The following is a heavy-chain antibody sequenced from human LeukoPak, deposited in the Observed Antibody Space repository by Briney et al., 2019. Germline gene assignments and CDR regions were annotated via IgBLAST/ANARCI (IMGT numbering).Heavy chain of an antibody. J-gene: IGHJ4*02. D-gene: IGHD3-22*01. CDR1: GYTFNSYG. CDR3: ARDYYDSSGHSLPGDY. V-gene: IGHV1-18*01. CDR2: ISAYNGNT. Sequence: ASVKVSCKASGYTFNSYGISWVRQAPGQGLEWMGWISAYNGNTNYAQKLQGRVTMITDTSTSTAYMELRSLRSDDTAVYYCARDYYDSSGHSLPGDYWGQGTLVTVSS.